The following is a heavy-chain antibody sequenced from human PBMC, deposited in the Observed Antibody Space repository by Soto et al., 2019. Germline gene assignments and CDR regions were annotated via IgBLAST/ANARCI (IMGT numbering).Heavy chain of an antibody. D-gene: IGHD6-13*01. CDR3: ARGGGIAADTTGHYYYYYMDV. Sequence: QVQLVQSGAEVKKPGASVKVSCKASGYTFTSYAMHWVRQAPGQRLEWMGWINAGNGNTKYSQKFLGRVTLTRDTSASTAYMGRSSLRSEDTAVYYGARGGGIAADTTGHYYYYYMDVWGKGTTVTVSS. V-gene: IGHV1-3*01. J-gene: IGHJ6*03. CDR1: GYTFTSYA. CDR2: INAGNGNT.